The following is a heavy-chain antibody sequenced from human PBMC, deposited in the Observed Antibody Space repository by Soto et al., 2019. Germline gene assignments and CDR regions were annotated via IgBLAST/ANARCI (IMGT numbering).Heavy chain of an antibody. Sequence: EVLLVESGGAVVQPGGSLRVSCVASGFTFDEYTMHWVRQAPGKGLEWISLISWGGGTTYYADSVKGRFTISRDTGKNSMFLQMDSLRAEDTALYYCSKVKYKYRPTSGVGFGSWGQGTLVTVSS. D-gene: IGHD1-20*01. CDR1: GFTFDEYT. CDR3: SKVKYKYRPTSGVGFGS. J-gene: IGHJ4*02. CDR2: ISWGGGTT. V-gene: IGHV3-43*01.